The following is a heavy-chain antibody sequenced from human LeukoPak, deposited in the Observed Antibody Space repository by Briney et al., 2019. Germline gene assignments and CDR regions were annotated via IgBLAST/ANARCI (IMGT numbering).Heavy chain of an antibody. CDR3: AAGIAVAGNFDY. Sequence: SETLSLTCTVSGGSISSYYWSWIRHPPGKGLEWIGYIYYSGSTNYNPSLKSRVTISVDTSKNQFSLKLSSVTAADTAVYYCAAGIAVAGNFDYWGQGTLVTVSS. CDR1: GGSISSYY. CDR2: IYYSGST. V-gene: IGHV4-59*01. J-gene: IGHJ4*02. D-gene: IGHD6-19*01.